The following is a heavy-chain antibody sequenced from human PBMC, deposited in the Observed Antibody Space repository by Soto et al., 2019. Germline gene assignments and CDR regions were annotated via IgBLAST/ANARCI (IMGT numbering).Heavy chain of an antibody. D-gene: IGHD4-17*01. CDR3: ARDGYGDYTGWFDP. Sequence: QVQLQESGPGLVKPSQTLSLTCTVSGGSISSGGYYCSWIRQHPGKGLEWIGYIYYSGSTYYNQSLKSRVTISVDTSKNQFSLKLSSVTAADTAVYYCARDGYGDYTGWFDPWGQGTLVTVSS. CDR1: GGSISSGGYY. CDR2: IYYSGST. V-gene: IGHV4-31*03. J-gene: IGHJ5*02.